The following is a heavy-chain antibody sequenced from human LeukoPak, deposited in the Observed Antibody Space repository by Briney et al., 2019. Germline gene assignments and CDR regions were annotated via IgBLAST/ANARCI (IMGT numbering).Heavy chain of an antibody. D-gene: IGHD6-19*01. J-gene: IGHJ4*02. CDR2: TSGSGHNT. V-gene: IGHV3-23*01. Sequence: GGSLRLSCAASGFTFANYAITWIRQAPGKGLEWVSSTSGSGHNTYYADSVQGRFTISRDNSKNTLYLQMNSLRAEDTAVYYCAKDVAAVAGLFDYWGQGTLVTVSS. CDR3: AKDVAAVAGLFDY. CDR1: GFTFANYA.